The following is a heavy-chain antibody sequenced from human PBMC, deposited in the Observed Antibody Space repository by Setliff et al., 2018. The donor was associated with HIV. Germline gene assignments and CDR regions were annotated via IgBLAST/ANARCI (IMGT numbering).Heavy chain of an antibody. Sequence: GASVKVSCKASGYTFTGHYLHWVRQVPGQGLEWLGWVNPNSGDAIYAQNFQGRVTMTRDTSINAAYMELRGLRSDDTAVYYCARNFGLSPSGKYYYYYGMDIWGQGTTVTVSS. D-gene: IGHD3-10*01. V-gene: IGHV1-2*02. CDR3: ARNFGLSPSGKYYYYYGMDI. J-gene: IGHJ6*02. CDR1: GYTFTGHY. CDR2: VNPNSGDA.